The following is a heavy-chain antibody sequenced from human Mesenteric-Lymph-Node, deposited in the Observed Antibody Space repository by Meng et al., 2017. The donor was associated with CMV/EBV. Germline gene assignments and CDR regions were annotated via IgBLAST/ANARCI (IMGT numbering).Heavy chain of an antibody. J-gene: IGHJ6*02. CDR1: GFTFSSYA. V-gene: IGHV3-30-3*01. CDR3: AKDQKEKAAISPGYNSMDV. CDR2: ISYDGSNK. D-gene: IGHD1-20*01. Sequence: GGSLRLSCAASGFTFSSYAMHWVRRAPGKGLEWVAVISYDGSNKYYADSVKGRFTISRDSSKNTLYLQMNSLRAEDTAVFYCAKDQKEKAAISPGYNSMDVWGQGTTVTVSS.